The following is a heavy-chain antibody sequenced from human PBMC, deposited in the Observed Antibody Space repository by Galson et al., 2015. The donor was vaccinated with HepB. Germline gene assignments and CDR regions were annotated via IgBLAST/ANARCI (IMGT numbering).Heavy chain of an antibody. V-gene: IGHV3-30*03. J-gene: IGHJ4*02. CDR1: GFTFSSYG. Sequence: SLRLSCAASGFTFSSYGMHWVRQAPGKGLEWVAVISYDGSNKYYADSVKGRFTISRDNSKNTLYLQMNSLRAEDTAVYYCAREQQLVRYYFDYWGQGTLVTVSS. D-gene: IGHD6-13*01. CDR2: ISYDGSNK. CDR3: AREQQLVRYYFDY.